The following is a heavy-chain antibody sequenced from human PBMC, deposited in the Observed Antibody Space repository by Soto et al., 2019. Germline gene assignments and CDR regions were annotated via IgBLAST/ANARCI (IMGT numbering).Heavy chain of an antibody. Sequence: QVQLVQSGAEVKKPGASVKVSCKASGYTFTGYYMHWVRQAPGQGLEWMGWINPNSGGTNYAQKFQGWVTMTRDTSLSTAYMELSRLRSDDTAVYYCARGGPIAAAGEAMGKDAFDIWGQGTMVTVSS. CDR1: GYTFTGYY. CDR3: ARGGPIAAAGEAMGKDAFDI. CDR2: INPNSGGT. V-gene: IGHV1-2*04. J-gene: IGHJ3*02. D-gene: IGHD6-13*01.